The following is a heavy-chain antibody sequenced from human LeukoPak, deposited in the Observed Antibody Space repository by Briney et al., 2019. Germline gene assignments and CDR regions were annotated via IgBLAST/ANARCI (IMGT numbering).Heavy chain of an antibody. CDR3: ARDYAFDI. CDR2: INHRGST. V-gene: IGHV4-34*01. Sequence: SETLSLTCAVYGGSLSGYYWSWIRQPPGKGLEWIGEINHRGSTNYNPSLKSRVTISVDTSKNQFSLKLSSVTAADTAVYYCARDYAFDIWGQGTMVTVSS. CDR1: GGSLSGYY. J-gene: IGHJ3*02.